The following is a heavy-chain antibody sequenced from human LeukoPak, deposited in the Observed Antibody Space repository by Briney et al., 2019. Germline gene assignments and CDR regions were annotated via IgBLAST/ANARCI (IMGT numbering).Heavy chain of an antibody. V-gene: IGHV1-2*02. Sequence: ASVKVSCKASGYTFTGYYMHWVRQAPGQGLEWMGWINPNSGGTNYAQKFQGRVTMTRDTSISTAYMELSRLRSDDTAVHYCARDSEIAARLFDYWGQGTLVTVSS. D-gene: IGHD6-6*01. CDR2: INPNSGGT. CDR1: GYTFTGYY. CDR3: ARDSEIAARLFDY. J-gene: IGHJ4*02.